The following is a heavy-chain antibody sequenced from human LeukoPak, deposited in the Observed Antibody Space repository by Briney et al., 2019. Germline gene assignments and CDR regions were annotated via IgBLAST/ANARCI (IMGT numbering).Heavy chain of an antibody. CDR3: ARIAAAGTGFDY. J-gene: IGHJ4*02. Sequence: ESGPTLVNPTQTLTLTCTFSGFSLSTSGMCGSWIRQPPGTALEWLARIDWDDDKYYSTSLKTRLTISKDTSKNQVVLTMTNMDPVDTATYYCARIAAAGTGFDYWGQGTLVTVSS. CDR2: IDWDDDK. D-gene: IGHD6-13*01. CDR1: GFSLSTSGMC. V-gene: IGHV2-70*11.